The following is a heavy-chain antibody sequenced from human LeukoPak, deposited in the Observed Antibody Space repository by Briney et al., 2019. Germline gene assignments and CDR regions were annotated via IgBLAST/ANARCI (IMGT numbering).Heavy chain of an antibody. V-gene: IGHV3-21*01. CDR3: ARDLLWFDGVNAFDI. Sequence: GGSLRLSCAASGFTFSSYSMNWVRQAPGKGLEWVSSISSSSSYIYYADSVKGRFTISRDNAKNSLYLQMNSLRAEDTAVYYCARDLLWFDGVNAFDIWGQGTMVTVSS. CDR2: ISSSSSYI. J-gene: IGHJ3*02. CDR1: GFTFSSYS. D-gene: IGHD3-10*01.